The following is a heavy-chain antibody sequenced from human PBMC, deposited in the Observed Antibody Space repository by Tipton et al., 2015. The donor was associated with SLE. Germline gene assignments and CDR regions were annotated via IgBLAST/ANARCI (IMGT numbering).Heavy chain of an antibody. D-gene: IGHD2-2*01. CDR1: GGSFSGYY. CDR2: INHSGST. CDR3: ARPPFRGYCSSTSCDPQGLWFDP. J-gene: IGHJ5*02. V-gene: IGHV4-34*01. Sequence: LRLSCAVYGGSFSGYYWSWIRQPPGKGLEWIGEINHSGSTNYNPSLKSRVTISVDTSKNQFSLKLSSVTAADTAVYYCARPPFRGYCSSTSCDPQGLWFDPWGQGTLVTVSS.